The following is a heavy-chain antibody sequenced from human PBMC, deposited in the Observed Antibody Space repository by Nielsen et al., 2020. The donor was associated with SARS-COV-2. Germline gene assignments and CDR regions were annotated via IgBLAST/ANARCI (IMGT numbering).Heavy chain of an antibody. CDR3: ARGGSGGSPAAFDI. CDR1: GGSISSYY. J-gene: IGHJ3*02. D-gene: IGHD2-15*01. CDR2: IYYSGST. V-gene: IGHV4-59*12. Sequence: SETLSLTCTVSGGSISSYYWSWIRQPPGKGLEWIGYIYYSGSTNYNPSLKSRVTISVDTSKNQFSLKLSSVTAADTAVYYCARGGSGGSPAAFDIWGQGTMVTVSS.